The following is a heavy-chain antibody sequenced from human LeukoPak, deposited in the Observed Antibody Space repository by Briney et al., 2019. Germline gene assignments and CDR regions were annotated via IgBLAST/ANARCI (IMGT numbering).Heavy chain of an antibody. V-gene: IGHV4-61*05. CDR3: ASGFGELSRYYYGMDV. CDR2: IYYSGST. J-gene: IGHJ6*02. Sequence: KSSETLSLSCTVSGGSISSSSYYWGWIRQPPGKGLEWIGYIYYSGSTNYNPSLKSRVTISVDTSKNQFSLKLSSVTAADTAVYYCASGFGELSRYYYGMDVWGQGTTVTVSS. D-gene: IGHD3-10*01. CDR1: GGSISSSSYY.